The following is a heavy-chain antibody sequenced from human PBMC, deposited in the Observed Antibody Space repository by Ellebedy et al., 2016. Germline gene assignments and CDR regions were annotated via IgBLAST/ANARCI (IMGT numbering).Heavy chain of an antibody. CDR2: IYYSGST. CDR3: ARNYGMDV. CDR1: GGSISSYY. J-gene: IGHJ6*02. V-gene: IGHV4-59*08. Sequence: SETLSLTCTVSGGSISSYYWSWIRQPPGRGLEWIGYIYYSGSTNYNPSLKSRVTISVDTSKNQFSLKLSSVTAADTAVYYCARNYGMDVWGQGTTVTVSS.